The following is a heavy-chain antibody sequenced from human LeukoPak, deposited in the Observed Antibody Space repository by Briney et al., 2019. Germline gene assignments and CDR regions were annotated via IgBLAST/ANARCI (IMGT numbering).Heavy chain of an antibody. J-gene: IGHJ4*02. CDR3: ARDSSGGYFDH. Sequence: GSLRLSCAASGFIFRKSAMHWGRQAPGEGLGSVAVIWYDGTNKFYADSVKGRFTISGDNSNNTLYLQINSLRVEDTPVYYWARDSSGGYFDHWGQGTLVTVAS. CDR1: GFIFRKSA. D-gene: IGHD3-10*01. CDR2: IWYDGTNK. V-gene: IGHV3-33*01.